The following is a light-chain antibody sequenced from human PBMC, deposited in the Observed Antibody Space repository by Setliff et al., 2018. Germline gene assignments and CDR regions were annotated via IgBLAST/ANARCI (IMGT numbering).Light chain of an antibody. CDR3: SSYTSLSTRV. J-gene: IGLJ1*01. CDR2: EVS. Sequence: QSVLTQPPSASGSPGQSVTISCTGTRSDVGGYNHVSWYQQHPDKAPKVIIYEVSVRPSGVPDRFSGSKSGNTASLTVSGLQAEDEADYYCSSYTSLSTRVFGTGTKGTVL. CDR1: RSDVGGYNH. V-gene: IGLV2-8*01.